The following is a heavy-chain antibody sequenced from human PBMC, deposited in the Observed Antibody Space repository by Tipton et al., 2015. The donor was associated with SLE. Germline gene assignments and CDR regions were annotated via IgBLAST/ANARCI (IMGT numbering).Heavy chain of an antibody. J-gene: IGHJ3*02. D-gene: IGHD2-15*01. CDR2: IYYSGST. CDR1: GGSISSGGYY. Sequence: TLSLTCTVSGGSISSGGYYWSWIRQHPGKGLEWIGYIYYSGSTYYNPSLKSQVTISVDTSKNQFSLKLSSVTAADTAVYYCARSDIVVVVAATTAFDIWGQGTMVTVSS. V-gene: IGHV4-31*01. CDR3: ARSDIVVVVAATTAFDI.